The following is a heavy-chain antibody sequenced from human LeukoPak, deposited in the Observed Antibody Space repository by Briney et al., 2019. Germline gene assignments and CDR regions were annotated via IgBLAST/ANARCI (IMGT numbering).Heavy chain of an antibody. D-gene: IGHD4-11*01. V-gene: IGHV1-58*01. CDR2: IVVGSGNT. CDR1: GFTFTSSA. J-gene: IGHJ4*02. Sequence: SVKVSCKASGFTFTSSAVQWVRQARGQRLEWIGWIVVGSGNTNYAQKFQERVTITRDMSTSTAYMELSSLRSEDTAVYYCARTHDYSNYFDYWGQGTLVTVSS. CDR3: ARTHDYSNYFDY.